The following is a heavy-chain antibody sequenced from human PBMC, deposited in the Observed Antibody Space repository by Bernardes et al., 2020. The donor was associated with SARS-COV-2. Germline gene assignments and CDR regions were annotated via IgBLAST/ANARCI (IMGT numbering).Heavy chain of an antibody. J-gene: IGHJ6*02. V-gene: IGHV5-10-1*01. CDR1: GYSFTSYW. CDR3: AMGLDIKGGGIYGMDV. CDR2: IDPSDSYT. Sequence: GESLKISCKGSGYSFTSYWISWVRQMPGKGLEWMGRIDPSDSYTNYSPSFQGHVTISADKSISTAYLQWSSLKASDTAMYYCAMGLDIKGGGIYGMDVWGQGTTVTVSS. D-gene: IGHD3-9*01.